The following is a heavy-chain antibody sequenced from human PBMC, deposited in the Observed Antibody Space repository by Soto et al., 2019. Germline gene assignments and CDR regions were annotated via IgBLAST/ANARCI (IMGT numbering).Heavy chain of an antibody. V-gene: IGHV3-23*01. CDR1: GFPCRSYA. J-gene: IGHJ6*02. CDR3: AKAPPTTVVTYYDMDV. Sequence: GGSLRLSCIVSGFPCRSYAMTWVRQAPGKGLEWVSTISDSGDSTYYADSVKCRFTISRDNSKNTLYLQRNSLRAEDTAVYYCAKAPPTTVVTYYDMDVWGQGTTVTVSS. D-gene: IGHD4-17*01. CDR2: ISDSGDST.